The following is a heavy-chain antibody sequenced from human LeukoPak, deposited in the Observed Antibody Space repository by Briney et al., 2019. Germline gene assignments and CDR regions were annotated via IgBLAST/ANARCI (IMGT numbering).Heavy chain of an antibody. CDR1: GFTVSSNY. J-gene: IGHJ4*02. Sequence: GGSLRLSCAASGFTVSSNYMSWVRQAPGKGLEWVSVIYNDGGTYYADSVKGRFTISRDNSKNTLYLQMNSLTAEDTAVYYCAREWPQGTFDFWGQGTLVTVSS. D-gene: IGHD5-12*01. CDR3: AREWPQGTFDF. CDR2: IYNDGGT. V-gene: IGHV3-53*01.